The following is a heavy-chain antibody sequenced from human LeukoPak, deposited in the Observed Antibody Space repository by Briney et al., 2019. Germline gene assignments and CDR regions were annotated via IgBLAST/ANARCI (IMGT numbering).Heavy chain of an antibody. CDR2: INPKSGGT. CDR3: ARGALDPETVTNYFEY. Sequence: GASVKVSCKASGYTFSDHYMQWVRQAPGHGFEWLGWINPKSGGTSYARKFRGRVTMTRDMSHSTAYMELSRLTYDDTAVYYCARGALDPETVTNYFEYWAQGTLVTASS. D-gene: IGHD4-17*01. J-gene: IGHJ4*02. V-gene: IGHV1-2*02. CDR1: GYTFSDHY.